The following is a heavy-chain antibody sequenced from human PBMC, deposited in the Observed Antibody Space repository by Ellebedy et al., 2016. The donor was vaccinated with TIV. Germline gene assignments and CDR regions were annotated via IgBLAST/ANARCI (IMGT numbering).Heavy chain of an antibody. J-gene: IGHJ6*02. Sequence: GESLKISCTASGFTFGDYAMSWVRQAPGKGLEWVSFIRSKAHGGTTEYAAPVKGRFTISRDDSKSIAYLQMNSLKAEDTAVYYCTRDLTTLAAAGTGIYYYTMDVWGQGTTVTVSS. CDR2: IRSKAHGGTT. D-gene: IGHD6-13*01. CDR1: GFTFGDYA. V-gene: IGHV3-49*04. CDR3: TRDLTTLAAAGTGIYYYTMDV.